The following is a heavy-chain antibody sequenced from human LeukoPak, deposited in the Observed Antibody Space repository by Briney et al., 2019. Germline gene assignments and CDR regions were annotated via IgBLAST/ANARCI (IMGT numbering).Heavy chain of an antibody. J-gene: IGHJ4*02. CDR2: ISSSGSTI. Sequence: PGGSLRLSCGASGFTFRSYEMNWVRQAPGKGLGWVSYISSSGSTIYYADSVKGRFTISRDNAKNSLYLQMNSLRAEDTAVYYCARDPRSFGYFDYWGQGTLVSVS. D-gene: IGHD1-26*01. V-gene: IGHV3-48*03. CDR3: ARDPRSFGYFDY. CDR1: GFTFRSYE.